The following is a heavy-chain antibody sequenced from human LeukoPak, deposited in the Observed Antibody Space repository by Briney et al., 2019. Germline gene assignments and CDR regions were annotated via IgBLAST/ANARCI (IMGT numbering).Heavy chain of an antibody. CDR2: IYYSGST. CDR3: ASVADDSSGWGEWWAFDI. J-gene: IGHJ3*02. V-gene: IGHV4-31*03. Sequence: TLSLTCTVSGGSISSGGYYWSWIRQHPGKGLEWIIYIYYSGSTYYNPSLKSRVTISVDTSKNQFSLKLSSVTAADTAVYYCASVADDSSGWGEWWAFDIWGQGTMVTVSS. D-gene: IGHD3-22*01. CDR1: GGSISSGGYY.